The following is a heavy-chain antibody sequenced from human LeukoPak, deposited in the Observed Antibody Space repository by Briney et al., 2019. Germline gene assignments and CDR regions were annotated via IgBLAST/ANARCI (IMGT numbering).Heavy chain of an antibody. CDR3: ARVDACDL. J-gene: IGHJ3*01. V-gene: IGHV3-21*01. Sequence: PGGSLSLSRAASGFTFSSYDMNWVRQAPGKGLEWVSYISSSSSYIYYAHSVKGRFTISRDNAKNSLYLQMNSLRAEDTAVYYCARVDACDLSGQGTMVTVSS. CDR1: GFTFSSYD. CDR2: ISSSSSYI.